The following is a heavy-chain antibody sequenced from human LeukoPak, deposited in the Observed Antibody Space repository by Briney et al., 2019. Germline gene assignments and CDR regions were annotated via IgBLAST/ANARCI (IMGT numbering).Heavy chain of an antibody. CDR1: GYTFTSYD. V-gene: IGHV1-2*02. Sequence: ASVKVSCKASGYTFTSYDINWVRQATGQGLEWMGWMNPNSGGTNYAQKFQGRVTMTRDTSISTAYMELSRLRSDDTAVYYCASTPAGQWLVIYYFDYWGQGTLVTVSS. CDR2: MNPNSGGT. D-gene: IGHD6-19*01. CDR3: ASTPAGQWLVIYYFDY. J-gene: IGHJ4*02.